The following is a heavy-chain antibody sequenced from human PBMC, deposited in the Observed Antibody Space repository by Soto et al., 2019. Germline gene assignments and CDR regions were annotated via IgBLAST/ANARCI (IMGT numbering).Heavy chain of an antibody. V-gene: IGHV1-69*06. J-gene: IGHJ5*02. CDR1: GGTFSSYA. CDR3: AREGTVWSGYPQLLNWFDP. Sequence: QVQLVQSGAEVKKPGSSVKVSCKASGGTFSSYAISWVRQAPGQGLEWRGGIIPIFGTANYARKFQGRVTITADKSTSTAYMELSSLRSEDTAVYYCAREGTVWSGYPQLLNWFDPWGQGTLVTVSS. CDR2: IIPIFGTA. D-gene: IGHD3-3*01.